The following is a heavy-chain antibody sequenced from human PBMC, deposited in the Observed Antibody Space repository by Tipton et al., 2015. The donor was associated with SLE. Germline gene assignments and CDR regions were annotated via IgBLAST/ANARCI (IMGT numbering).Heavy chain of an antibody. CDR3: ARVDKEQWVVEAFDT. D-gene: IGHD6-19*01. V-gene: IGHV4-59*02. Sequence: TLSLTCSVSGGSVRSNYWIWIRQPPGKGLEWIGYISHGGGSNYNPSLKSRVTISVDTSKNQFSLKLSSVTAADTAVYYCARVDKEQWVVEAFDTWGQGTVFTVSS. CDR1: GGSVRSNY. CDR2: ISHGGGS. J-gene: IGHJ3*02.